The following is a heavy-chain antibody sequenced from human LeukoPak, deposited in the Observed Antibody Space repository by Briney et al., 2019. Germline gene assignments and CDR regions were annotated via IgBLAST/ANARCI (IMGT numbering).Heavy chain of an antibody. CDR3: ARAPYSSGWPDY. D-gene: IGHD6-19*01. J-gene: IGHJ4*02. Sequence: PSETLSLTCTVSGGSISSYYWSWIRQPPGKGLEWVANIKQDGSEKYYVDSVKDRFTISRDNAKNSLYLQMNSLRAEDTAVYYCARAPYSSGWPDYWGQGTLVTVSS. V-gene: IGHV3-7*01. CDR2: IKQDGSEK. CDR1: GGSISSYY.